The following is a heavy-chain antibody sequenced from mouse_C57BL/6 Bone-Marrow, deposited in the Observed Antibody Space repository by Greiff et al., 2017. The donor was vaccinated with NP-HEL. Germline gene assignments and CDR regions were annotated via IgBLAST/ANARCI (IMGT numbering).Heavy chain of an antibody. CDR2: IDPEDGDT. J-gene: IGHJ3*01. D-gene: IGHD2-3*01. CDR1: GFNIKDYY. Sequence: VQLQQSGAELVRPGASVKLSCTASGFNIKDYYMHWVKQRPEQGLEWIGRIDPEDGDTEYAPKFQGKATMTADTSSNPAYLQISSLTSEDTAVYYCTRGGLLAWFAYWGQGTLVTVSA. CDR3: TRGGLLAWFAY. V-gene: IGHV14-1*01.